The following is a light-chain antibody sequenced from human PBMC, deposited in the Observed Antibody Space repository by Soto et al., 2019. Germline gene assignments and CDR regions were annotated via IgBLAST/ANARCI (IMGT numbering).Light chain of an antibody. Sequence: QSALTQPRSVSGSPGQSVTISCTGTSSDVGGYKYVSWYQQHPGKAPKLMIYDVSKRPSGVPDRFSGSKSGNTASLTISGLQAEDEADYYCCSSTDYYTSKVFGTGTKLTVL. V-gene: IGLV2-11*01. CDR2: DVS. J-gene: IGLJ1*01. CDR3: CSSTDYYTSKV. CDR1: SSDVGGYKY.